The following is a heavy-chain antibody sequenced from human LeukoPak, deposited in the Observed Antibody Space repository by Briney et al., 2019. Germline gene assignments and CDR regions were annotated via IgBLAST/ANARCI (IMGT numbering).Heavy chain of an antibody. J-gene: IGHJ4*02. CDR1: GYTFTSYG. Sequence: ASVKVSCKASGYTFTSYGINWVRQAPGQGLEWMGWISTYNGETIYAQKLQGRVTMTTDTSTGTAYMELRSLSSDNSAVYYCARDTALTNTAMDYWGQGTLVTVSS. V-gene: IGHV1-18*01. D-gene: IGHD2-8*01. CDR3: ARDTALTNTAMDY. CDR2: ISTYNGET.